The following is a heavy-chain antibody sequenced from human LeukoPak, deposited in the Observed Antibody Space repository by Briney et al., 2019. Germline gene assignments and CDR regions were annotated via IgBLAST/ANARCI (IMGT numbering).Heavy chain of an antibody. CDR3: ARGVGYNSFLVGS. J-gene: IGHJ5*02. V-gene: IGHV3-30-3*01. CDR2: ISYDGSNK. Sequence: GGSLRLSCAASGFTVSSHYMSWVRQAPGKGLEWVAVISYDGSNKYYADSVKGRFTISRDNSKNTLYLQMNSLRAEDTAVYYCARGVGYNSFLVGSWGQGTLVTVSS. D-gene: IGHD5-24*01. CDR1: GFTVSSHY.